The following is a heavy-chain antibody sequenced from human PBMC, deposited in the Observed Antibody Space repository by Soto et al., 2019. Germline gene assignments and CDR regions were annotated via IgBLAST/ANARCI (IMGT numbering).Heavy chain of an antibody. D-gene: IGHD3-22*01. CDR1: GGTFSSYA. Sequence: QVQLVQSGAEVKKPGSSVKVSCKASGGTFSSYAISWVRQAPGQGLEWMGGIIPIFGTANYAQKFQGRVTITANESTSTAYMELSSLSSEDTAVYYCASGAIVVVITPYYYYGMDVWGQGTTVTVSS. CDR3: ASGAIVVVITPYYYYGMDV. V-gene: IGHV1-69*12. J-gene: IGHJ6*02. CDR2: IIPIFGTA.